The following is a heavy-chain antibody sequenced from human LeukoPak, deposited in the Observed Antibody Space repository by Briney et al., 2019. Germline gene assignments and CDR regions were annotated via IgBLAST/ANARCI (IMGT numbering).Heavy chain of an antibody. CDR3: ARRLATAGEPFDY. CDR2: IIPILGIA. D-gene: IGHD5-12*01. J-gene: IGHJ4*02. CDR1: GGNFSSYA. Sequence: SVKVSCKASGGNFSSYAISWVRQAPGQGLEWMGRIIPILGIANYAQKFQGRVTITADKSTSTAYMDLSSLRSGDTAVYYCARRLATAGEPFDYWGQGTLVTVSS. V-gene: IGHV1-69*04.